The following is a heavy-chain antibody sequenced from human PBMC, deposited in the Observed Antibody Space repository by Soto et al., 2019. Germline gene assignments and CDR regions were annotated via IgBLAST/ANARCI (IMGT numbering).Heavy chain of an antibody. CDR1: GGIFSSYA. D-gene: IGHD1-26*01. CDR3: ARVGGVGAPPGADY. J-gene: IGHJ4*02. Sequence: GASVKVSCKASGGIFSSYAISWLRQAPGQGLEWMGAVIPILGQAYYAQNLQDRVTITADESTRTTYMELSSLRSEDTAVYFCARVGGVGAPPGADYWGQGTLVTDSS. CDR2: VIPILGQA. V-gene: IGHV1-69*13.